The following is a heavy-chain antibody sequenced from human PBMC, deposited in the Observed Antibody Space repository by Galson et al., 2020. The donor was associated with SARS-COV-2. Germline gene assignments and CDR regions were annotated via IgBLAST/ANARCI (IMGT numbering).Heavy chain of an antibody. CDR1: GSSISSGGYY. Sequence: SETLSLTGTVSGSSISSGGYYWSWIRQHPGKGLEWIGYIYYSGSTYYNPSLKSRVTISVDTSKNQFSLKLSYVTAADTAVYYCARAGRITIFGVVSNFDYWGQGTLVTVSS. V-gene: IGHV4-31*03. J-gene: IGHJ4*02. D-gene: IGHD3-3*01. CDR3: ARAGRITIFGVVSNFDY. CDR2: IYYSGST.